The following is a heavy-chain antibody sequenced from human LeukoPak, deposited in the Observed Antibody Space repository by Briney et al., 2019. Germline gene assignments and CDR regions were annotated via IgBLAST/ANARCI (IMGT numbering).Heavy chain of an antibody. V-gene: IGHV1-2*04. CDR1: GYTFTGYY. J-gene: IGHJ5*02. CDR3: ARGPPVEWLRLYLNWFDP. Sequence: ASVKVSCKASGYTFTGYYMHWVRQAPGQGLEWMGWINPNSGGTNYAQKFQGWVTMTRDTSISTAYMELSRLRSDDTAVYYCARGPPVEWLRLYLNWFDPWGQGTLVTVSS. CDR2: INPNSGGT. D-gene: IGHD5-12*01.